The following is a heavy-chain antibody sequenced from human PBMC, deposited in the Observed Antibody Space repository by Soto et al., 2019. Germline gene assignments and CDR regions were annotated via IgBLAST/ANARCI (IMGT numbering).Heavy chain of an antibody. CDR2: ISGSGAST. CDR3: TRAAIKGELLDY. D-gene: IGHD1-26*01. V-gene: IGHV3-23*01. Sequence: GGSLRLSCAASGFTFSSYAMSWVRQAPGKGLEWVSAISGSGASTFYADSVKGRFTISRDKSKNTLYLQMNSLRAEDTAVYYCTRAAIKGELLDYWGQGTQVTVSS. CDR1: GFTFSSYA. J-gene: IGHJ4*02.